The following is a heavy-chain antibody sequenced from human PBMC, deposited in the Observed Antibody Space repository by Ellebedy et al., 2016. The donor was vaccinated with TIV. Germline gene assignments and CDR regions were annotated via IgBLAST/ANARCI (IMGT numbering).Heavy chain of an antibody. D-gene: IGHD2-15*01. CDR2: PYYRSKWYN. J-gene: IGHJ4*02. CDR3: ARDDCTGGSCHWNFDY. CDR1: GDSVSNNSAT. Sequence: SQTLSLTCVISGDSVSNNSATWNWIRQSPSRGLEWLGRPYYRSKWYNDYAVSVKSRITINPDTSKDQFSLQLNSVTPEDTAVYYCARDDCTGGSCHWNFDYWGQGTLVTVSS. V-gene: IGHV6-1*01.